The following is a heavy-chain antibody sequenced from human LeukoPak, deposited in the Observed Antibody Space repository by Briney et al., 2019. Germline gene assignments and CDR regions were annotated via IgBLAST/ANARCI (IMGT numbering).Heavy chain of an antibody. CDR2: ISAYNGNT. CDR1: GYTFTSYG. V-gene: IGHV1-18*01. CDR3: ARDLRSSSWNY. J-gene: IGHJ4*02. Sequence: ASVKVSCKASGYTFTSYGISGVRQAPGQGLAWMGWISAYNGNTNYAQKPQGRVTMTTDTSTSTAYMELRSLRSDDTAVYYCARDLRSSSWNYWGQGTLVTVSS. D-gene: IGHD6-13*01.